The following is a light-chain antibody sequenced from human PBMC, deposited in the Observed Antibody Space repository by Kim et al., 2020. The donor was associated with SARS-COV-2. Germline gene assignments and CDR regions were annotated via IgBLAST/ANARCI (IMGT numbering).Light chain of an antibody. V-gene: IGLV1-44*01. CDR2: SNN. CDR3: AAWDDSLNGHVV. Sequence: ELTQPPSASGTPGQRVTITCSGSSPNIGSNTVNWYQQLPGTAPKLLIYSNNQRPSGVTDRFSGSKSGTSASLAISGLQSEDGADYYCAAWDDSLNGHVVFGGGTQLTVL. CDR1: SPNIGSNT. J-gene: IGLJ2*01.